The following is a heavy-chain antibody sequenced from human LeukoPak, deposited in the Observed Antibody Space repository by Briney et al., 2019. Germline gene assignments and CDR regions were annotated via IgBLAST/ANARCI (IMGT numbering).Heavy chain of an antibody. J-gene: IGHJ3*01. Sequence: ASVKVSCKASGGTFSSYAISWVRQAPGQGLEWMGRIIPILGIANYAQKFQGRVTITADESTSTAYMELSSLRSEDTAVYYCAREGGYYDSSGYLWGQGTMVTVSS. CDR2: IIPILGIA. CDR3: AREGGYYDSSGYL. D-gene: IGHD3-22*01. CDR1: GGTFSSYA. V-gene: IGHV1-69*04.